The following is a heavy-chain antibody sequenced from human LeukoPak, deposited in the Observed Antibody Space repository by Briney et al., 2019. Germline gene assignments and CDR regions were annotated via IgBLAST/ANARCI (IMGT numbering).Heavy chain of an antibody. J-gene: IGHJ4*02. CDR3: TTDLGTYYHGSQRLIPIDY. Sequence: GESLRLSCVDSGFTFTNAWMSWVRQAPGKGLEWIGRIKSKTDGETTNYAEPVRGRFTIPRDDSKSAVYLQMNSLKIEDTAVYYCTTDLGTYYHGSQRLIPIDYWGQGTLVTVSS. D-gene: IGHD3-10*01. CDR2: IKSKTDGETT. V-gene: IGHV3-15*01. CDR1: GFTFTNAW.